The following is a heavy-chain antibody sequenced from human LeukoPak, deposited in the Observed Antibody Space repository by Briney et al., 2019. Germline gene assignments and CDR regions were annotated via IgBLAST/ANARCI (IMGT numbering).Heavy chain of an antibody. Sequence: PGRSLRLSCAASGFTFSSYAMHWVRQAPGKGLEWVAVISYDGSNKYYADSVKGRFTISRDNSKNTLYLLMNSLRAEDTAVYYCARDFVAAHIYWGQGTLVTVSS. V-gene: IGHV3-30*04. D-gene: IGHD6-19*01. CDR1: GFTFSSYA. CDR3: ARDFVAAHIY. J-gene: IGHJ4*02. CDR2: ISYDGSNK.